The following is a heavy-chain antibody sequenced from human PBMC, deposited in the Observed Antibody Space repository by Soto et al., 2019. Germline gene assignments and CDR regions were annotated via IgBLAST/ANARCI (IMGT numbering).Heavy chain of an antibody. Sequence: SETLSLTCAVYGGSFSGYYWSWIRQPPGKGLEWIGEINHSGSTNYNPSLKSRVTISVDTSKNQFSLKLSSVTAADTAVYYCARVVATITDLFDYWGQGTLVTVSS. J-gene: IGHJ4*02. CDR3: ARVVATITDLFDY. D-gene: IGHD5-12*01. CDR1: GGSFSGYY. CDR2: INHSGST. V-gene: IGHV4-34*01.